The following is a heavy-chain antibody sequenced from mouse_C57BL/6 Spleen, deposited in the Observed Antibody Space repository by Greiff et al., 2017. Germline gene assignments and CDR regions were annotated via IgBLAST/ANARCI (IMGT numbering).Heavy chain of an antibody. D-gene: IGHD1-1*01. CDR1: GYSITSDY. J-gene: IGHJ1*03. Sequence: DVQLQESGPGLVKPSPSLSLTCSATGYSITSDYWHWVRQFPGNKLEYIGYISYSGSTYYYPSLKRRISITQDTTKNQYYLQLNSVTTEDTATYDCARYPTVVAHWYFDVWGTGTTVTVSS. CDR2: ISYSGST. V-gene: IGHV3-8*01. CDR3: ARYPTVVAHWYFDV.